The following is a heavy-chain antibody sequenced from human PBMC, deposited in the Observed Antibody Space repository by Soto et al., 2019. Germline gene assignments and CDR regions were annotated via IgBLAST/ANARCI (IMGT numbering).Heavy chain of an antibody. Sequence: SETLSLTCTVSGDSISSGGYYWSWIRQHPGKGLERIGNIYYSGSTYYSPSLKSRLTMSVDTSKNQFSLKLTSVTAADTAVYHCARRSAGSGYGHFDYWGQGTLVTVSS. D-gene: IGHD5-12*01. CDR2: IYYSGST. J-gene: IGHJ4*02. CDR3: ARRSAGSGYGHFDY. V-gene: IGHV4-31*03. CDR1: GDSISSGGYY.